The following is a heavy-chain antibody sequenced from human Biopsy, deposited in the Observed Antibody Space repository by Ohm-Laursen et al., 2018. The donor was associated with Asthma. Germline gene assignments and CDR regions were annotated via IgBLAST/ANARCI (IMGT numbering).Heavy chain of an antibody. D-gene: IGHD3-10*01. CDR1: GISFTTFG. J-gene: IGHJ4*02. CDR3: AKDERLYYGSDSKYMQPVPLGD. Sequence: SLRLSCSATGISFTTFGMTWVRQTSGKGLEWLSFIGESGGSTYYADSVKGRFTISRDKSENTLYLQMNSLRAEDTAVYYCAKDERLYYGSDSKYMQPVPLGDWGQGTLVIVSA. CDR2: IGESGGST. V-gene: IGHV3-23*01.